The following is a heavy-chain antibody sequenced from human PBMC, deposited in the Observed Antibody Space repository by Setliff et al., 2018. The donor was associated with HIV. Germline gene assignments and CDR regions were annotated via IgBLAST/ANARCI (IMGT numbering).Heavy chain of an antibody. CDR3: AREEDYNFWSGYDWFDP. CDR2: IATYSDET. J-gene: IGHJ5*02. CDR1: GYSFTSLG. Sequence: ASVKVSCKASGYSFTSLGLTWVRQAPGQGLEWMGWIATYSDETSYAQNLQGRVTMTTDTSTNTAYLELRSLRSEDTAVYYCAREEDYNFWSGYDWFDPWGQGTLVTVSS. D-gene: IGHD3-3*01. V-gene: IGHV1-18*01.